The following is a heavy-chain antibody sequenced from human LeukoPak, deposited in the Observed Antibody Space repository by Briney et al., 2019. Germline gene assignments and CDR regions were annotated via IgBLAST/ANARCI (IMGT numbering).Heavy chain of an antibody. Sequence: GGSLRLSCAASGFTFSSYSMSWVRQAPGKRLEWVSSISSSSSYIYYADSVKGRFTISRDNAKNSLYLQMNSLRAEDTAVYYCARGSSSCFDYWGQGTLVTVSS. D-gene: IGHD2-2*01. J-gene: IGHJ4*02. CDR2: ISSSSSYI. V-gene: IGHV3-21*01. CDR1: GFTFSSYS. CDR3: ARGSSSCFDY.